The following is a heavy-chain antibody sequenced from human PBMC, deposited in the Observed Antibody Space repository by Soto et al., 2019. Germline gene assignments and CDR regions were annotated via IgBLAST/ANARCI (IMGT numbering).Heavy chain of an antibody. CDR2: ISSRGGST. D-gene: IGHD2-8*01. Sequence: VQLLESGGGMVQPGGSLRLSCGASGFAFGTYAMNWVRQAPGKGLEWVSGISSRGGSTFYADSVQGRFIISRDNSKNTLYLHMDKLRVEDTAIYYCAKGGAEMLGYYYYFVMDVWGQGTTVSVSS. CDR1: GFAFGTYA. V-gene: IGHV3-23*01. CDR3: AKGGAEMLGYYYYFVMDV. J-gene: IGHJ6*02.